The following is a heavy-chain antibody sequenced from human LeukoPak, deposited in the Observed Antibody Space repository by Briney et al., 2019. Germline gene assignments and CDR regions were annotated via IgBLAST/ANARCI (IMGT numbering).Heavy chain of an antibody. V-gene: IGHV4-34*01. CDR2: INHSGCT. D-gene: IGHD3-10*01. CDR1: GGSFSGYY. J-gene: IGHJ4*02. Sequence: PETLSLTCAVYGGSFSGYYWSWIRQPPGKGLEWIGEINHSGCTNYNPSLKSRVTISVDTSKNQFSLKLSSVTAADTAVYYCATNGDGRSSADYWGQGTLVTVSS. CDR3: ATNGDGRSSADY.